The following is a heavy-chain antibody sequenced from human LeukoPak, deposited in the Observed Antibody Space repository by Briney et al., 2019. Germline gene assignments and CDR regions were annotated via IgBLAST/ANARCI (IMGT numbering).Heavy chain of an antibody. CDR1: GYTFTSYG. CDR2: ISADNGNT. CDR3: AREKSIAVAGTGGDYFDY. Sequence: ASVKVSCKTSGYTFTSYGVNWVRQAPGQGLEWMGWISADNGNTNYAQKFQGRVTMTTDTSTSTAYMELRSLISDDTAVYYCAREKSIAVAGTGGDYFDYWGQGTLVTVSS. J-gene: IGHJ4*02. D-gene: IGHD6-19*01. V-gene: IGHV1-18*01.